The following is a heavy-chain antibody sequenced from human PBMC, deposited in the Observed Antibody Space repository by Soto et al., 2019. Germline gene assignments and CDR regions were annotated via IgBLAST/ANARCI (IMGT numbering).Heavy chain of an antibody. CDR3: ARGAVAGTHWLDP. V-gene: IGHV1-3*01. CDR1: GYTFTSYA. Sequence: QVQLVQSGAEVKKPGASVKVSCKASGYTFTSYAMHWVRQAPGQRLEWMGWINAGNGNTKYSQKFQGRVTITRDTSASTAYMELSSLRSEDTAVYYCARGAVAGTHWLDPWGQGTLVTVSS. J-gene: IGHJ5*02. CDR2: INAGNGNT. D-gene: IGHD6-19*01.